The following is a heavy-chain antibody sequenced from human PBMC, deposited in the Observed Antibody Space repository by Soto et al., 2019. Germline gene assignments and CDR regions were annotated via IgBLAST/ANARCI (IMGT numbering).Heavy chain of an antibody. D-gene: IGHD3-10*01. V-gene: IGHV3-23*01. Sequence: GGSLRLSCAASGFTFSSYSMSWVRQAPGKGLEWVSGFRSGGDDDTTYYADSVRGRFTISRDNSKNTLFVQMNSLRAEDTAIYYCAKKVNSGSGSQFFDYWGQGTLVTVSS. CDR1: GFTFSSYS. CDR2: FRSGGDDDTT. CDR3: AKKVNSGSGSQFFDY. J-gene: IGHJ4*02.